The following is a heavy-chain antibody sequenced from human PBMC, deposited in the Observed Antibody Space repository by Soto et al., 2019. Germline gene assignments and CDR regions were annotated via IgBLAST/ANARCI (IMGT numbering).Heavy chain of an antibody. CDR1: GFSITSPVMS. Sequence: SGPTLVNPTETLTLTCTFSGFSITSPVMSVSWIRQPPGRALEWLALIERDDDDKYYSTSLKTRLTISKDTRKNQVVLTMANKDPADTATYYCARSIRGPRKFNGMDVWGQGTTVTVSS. CDR3: ARSIRGPRKFNGMDV. J-gene: IGHJ6*02. V-gene: IGHV2-70*13. CDR2: IERDDDDK. D-gene: IGHD1-20*01.